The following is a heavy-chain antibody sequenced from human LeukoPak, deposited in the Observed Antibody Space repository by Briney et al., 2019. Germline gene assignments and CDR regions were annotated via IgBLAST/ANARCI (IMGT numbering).Heavy chain of an antibody. CDR1: GGSISSYY. Sequence: SETLSLTCTVSGGSISSYYWSWIRQPPGKGLEWIGYIYYSGSTNYNPSLKSRVTISVDTSKNQFSLKLSSVTAADTAVHYCARDSYSSSWYYYGMDVWGKGTTVTVSS. D-gene: IGHD6-13*01. CDR2: IYYSGST. J-gene: IGHJ6*04. V-gene: IGHV4-59*01. CDR3: ARDSYSSSWYYYGMDV.